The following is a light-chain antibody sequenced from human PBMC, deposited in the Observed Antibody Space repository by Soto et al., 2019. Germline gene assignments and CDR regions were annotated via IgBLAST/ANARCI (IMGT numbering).Light chain of an antibody. CDR3: QAWASGSVV. CDR1: KLGHTY. J-gene: IGLJ2*01. Sequence: SSELTQPPSVSVSPGQTAILTCSGDKLGHTYASWYQQRPGLSPVLIIYQDTKRPSGIPERFSGSNSGTVATLTISGTQAVDEADYYCQAWASGSVVFGGGTKLTVL. V-gene: IGLV3-1*01. CDR2: QDT.